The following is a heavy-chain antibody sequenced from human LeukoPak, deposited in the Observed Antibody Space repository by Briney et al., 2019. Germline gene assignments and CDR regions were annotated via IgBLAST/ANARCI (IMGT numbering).Heavy chain of an antibody. CDR1: GFTFSSYT. CDR3: AKSRWGVAAAGTYYFDY. Sequence: GRSLRLSCAASGFTFSSYTMHWVRQAPDKGLEWVAVISYDGNNKYYADSVKGRFTISRDNSKNTLYLQMNSLRAEDTAVYYCAKSRWGVAAAGTYYFDYWGQGTLVTVSS. D-gene: IGHD6-13*01. V-gene: IGHV3-30-3*02. J-gene: IGHJ4*02. CDR2: ISYDGNNK.